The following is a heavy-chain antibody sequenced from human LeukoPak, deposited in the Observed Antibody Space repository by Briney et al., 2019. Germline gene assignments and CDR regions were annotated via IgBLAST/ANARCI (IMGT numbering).Heavy chain of an antibody. CDR3: TTDRYDSSGYPPFDY. J-gene: IGHJ4*02. D-gene: IGHD3-22*01. Sequence: GGSLRLSYAASGFTFSNAWMSWVRQAPGKGLEWVGRIKSKTDGGTTDYAAPVKGRFTISRDDSKNTLYLQMNSLKTEDTAVYYCTTDRYDSSGYPPFDYWGQGTLVTVSS. V-gene: IGHV3-15*01. CDR1: GFTFSNAW. CDR2: IKSKTDGGTT.